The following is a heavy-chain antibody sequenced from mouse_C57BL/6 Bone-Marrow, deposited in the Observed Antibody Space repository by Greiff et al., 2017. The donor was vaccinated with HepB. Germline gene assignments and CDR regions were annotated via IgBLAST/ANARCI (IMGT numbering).Heavy chain of an antibody. J-gene: IGHJ3*01. CDR2: IYPGSGNT. CDR1: GYTFTDYY. D-gene: IGHD1-1*01. Sequence: VQLVESGAELVRPGASVKLSCKASGYTFTDYYINWVKQRPGQGLEWIARIYPGSGNTYYNEKFKGKATLTAEKSSSTAYMQLSSLTSEDSAVYFCARSRDYGPCAYWGQGTLVTVSA. CDR3: ARSRDYGPCAY. V-gene: IGHV1-76*01.